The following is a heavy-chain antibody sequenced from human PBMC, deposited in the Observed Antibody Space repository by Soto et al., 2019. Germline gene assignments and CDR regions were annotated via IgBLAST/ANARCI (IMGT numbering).Heavy chain of an antibody. D-gene: IGHD2-15*01. Sequence: EVQLLESGGGLVQPGGSLRLSCAASGFTFSSYAMSWVRQAPGKGLEWVSSISGSGTNTYYADSVKGRFTISRDNSKNTLFLQMNSLRAEDTALYYCAKSLYCSGGSCYPYWGQGTLVTVSS. J-gene: IGHJ4*02. V-gene: IGHV3-23*01. CDR3: AKSLYCSGGSCYPY. CDR2: ISGSGTNT. CDR1: GFTFSSYA.